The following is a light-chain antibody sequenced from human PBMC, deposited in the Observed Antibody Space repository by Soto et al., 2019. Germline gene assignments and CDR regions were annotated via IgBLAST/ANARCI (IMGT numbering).Light chain of an antibody. J-gene: IGKJ2*01. CDR2: DAS. Sequence: EIVLTQSPATLSLSPGERATLSCRASQSVSSYLTWYQQKPGQAPRLLIYDASNRATGIPARFSGSGSGTVITLTISSLEPEDFAVYYCQQRTSWPTFGQGTKLEIK. CDR3: QQRTSWPT. V-gene: IGKV3-11*01. CDR1: QSVSSY.